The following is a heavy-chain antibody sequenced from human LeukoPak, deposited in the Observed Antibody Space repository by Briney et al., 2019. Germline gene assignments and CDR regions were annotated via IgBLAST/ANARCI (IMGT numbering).Heavy chain of an antibody. CDR1: GYSISSGYY. CDR2: VYTSGST. V-gene: IGHV4-4*07. J-gene: IGHJ5*02. D-gene: IGHD3-10*01. Sequence: SETLSLTCTVSGYSISSGYYWSWLRQPAGKGLEGIGRVYTSGSTNYNPSLKSRVTMSVDTSKNQFSLKLSSVTAADTAVYYCARGDYGSGSYYNGFDPWGQGTLVTVSS. CDR3: ARGDYGSGSYYNGFDP.